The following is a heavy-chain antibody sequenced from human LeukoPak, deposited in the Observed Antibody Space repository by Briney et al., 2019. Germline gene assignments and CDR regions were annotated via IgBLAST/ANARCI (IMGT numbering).Heavy chain of an antibody. Sequence: SETLSLTCAVYGEPFNGYYWNWIRQSPGKGLEWIGEINHSGSTNYNPSLKSRVTISVDTSKNQFSLQLNSVTPEDTAVYYCARSLFRQQVEPFDYWGQGTLVTVSS. J-gene: IGHJ4*02. V-gene: IGHV4-34*01. CDR1: GEPFNGYY. D-gene: IGHD6-13*01. CDR3: ARSLFRQQVEPFDY. CDR2: INHSGST.